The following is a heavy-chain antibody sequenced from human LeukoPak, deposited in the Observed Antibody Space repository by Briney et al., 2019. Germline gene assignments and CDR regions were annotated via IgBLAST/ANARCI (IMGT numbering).Heavy chain of an antibody. CDR1: GDSISSDY. V-gene: IGHV4-59*01. Sequence: SETLSLTCAVSGDSISSDYWSWVRQPPGKGLEWVWYIYNNGSTNYNSYPKIRVTITIETYTNQFHLKLSSVPAADTAAAYYGRLSTPWTMAARGRSWFESWGQGTLVTVSS. D-gene: IGHD6-6*01. CDR2: IYNNGST. J-gene: IGHJ5*01. CDR3: GRLSTPWTMAARGRSWFES.